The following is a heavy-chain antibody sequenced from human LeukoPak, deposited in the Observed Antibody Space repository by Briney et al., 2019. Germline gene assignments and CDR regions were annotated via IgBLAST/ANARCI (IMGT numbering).Heavy chain of an antibody. CDR1: GFSFSNYA. D-gene: IGHD6-19*01. Sequence: GGSPRLSCAAPGFSFSNYAMSWVRQAPGKGLEWVSVIGGSGGWIYYTDSVKGRFTISRDNSNSILYLQMNSLRAEDTAVYFCAKDPTGYSSKWGQGTLVTVSS. J-gene: IGHJ4*02. CDR3: AKDPTGYSSK. CDR2: IGGSGGWI. V-gene: IGHV3-23*01.